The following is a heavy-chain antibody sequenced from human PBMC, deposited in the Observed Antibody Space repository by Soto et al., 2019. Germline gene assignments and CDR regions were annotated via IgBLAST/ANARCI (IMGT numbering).Heavy chain of an antibody. J-gene: IGHJ4*02. CDR2: IYYTGDT. CDR1: GDSISSSSYY. Sequence: SETLSLTCTVSGDSISSSSYYWGWIRQPPGKGLEWIGTIYYTGDTYNNPSLQSRVTLSVDTSKNQFSLNLSSVTAADTAVYYCARRIVATETFDYWGQGTLVTVSS. CDR3: ARRIVATETFDY. D-gene: IGHD5-12*01. V-gene: IGHV4-39*01.